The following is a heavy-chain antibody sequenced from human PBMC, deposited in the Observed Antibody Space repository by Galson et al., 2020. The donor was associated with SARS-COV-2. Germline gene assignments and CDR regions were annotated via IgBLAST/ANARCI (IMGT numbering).Heavy chain of an antibody. J-gene: IGHJ3*02. V-gene: IGHV3-30*04. D-gene: IGHD1-26*01. Sequence: GGSLRLSCAASGFTFTNYAMHWVRQAPGKGLEWLTVISHDGKITDYADSVKGRFTISRDNSGNMVFLQIVSLRPDDTALYYCTRDVSGGASDIWGQGTMVTVSS. CDR2: ISHDGKIT. CDR1: GFTFTNYA. CDR3: TRDVSGGASDI.